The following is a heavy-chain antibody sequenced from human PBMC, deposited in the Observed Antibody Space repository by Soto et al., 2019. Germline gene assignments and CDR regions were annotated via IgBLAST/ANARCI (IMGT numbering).Heavy chain of an antibody. CDR1: GFTFDAYG. D-gene: IGHD1-1*01. V-gene: IGHV3-33*01. CDR3: ARLQLDTIMALDY. CDR2: VWSDGNLK. J-gene: IGHJ4*02. Sequence: QVQLVESGGGVVQPGGSLRLSCAASGFTFDAYGFHWVRQAPGKGLEWVAVVWSDGNLKYYADSVKGRFTISRDSSKSALNLQMNSLRVDDTAVYYCARLQLDTIMALDYWGQGTLVTVSS.